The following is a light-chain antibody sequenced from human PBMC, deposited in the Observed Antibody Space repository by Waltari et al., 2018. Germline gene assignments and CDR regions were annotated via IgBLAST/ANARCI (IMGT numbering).Light chain of an antibody. CDR1: LSHIGSNT. Sequence: VLTQPPSASGTSGQRVTLSCSGSLSHIGSNTVNWYQVLPRTAPRLLIFTNTQRPSGVPDRWSASRSSTTASLAISGLQSDDEADYYCATWDDSINNPVFGGGTKLTVL. V-gene: IGLV1-44*01. J-gene: IGLJ3*02. CDR2: TNT. CDR3: ATWDDSINNPV.